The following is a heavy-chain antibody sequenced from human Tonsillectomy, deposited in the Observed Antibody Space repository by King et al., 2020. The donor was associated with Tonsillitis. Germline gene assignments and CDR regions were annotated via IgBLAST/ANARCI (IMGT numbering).Heavy chain of an antibody. CDR3: TSRPAIVGPTIGFDP. J-gene: IGHJ5*02. CDR2: IRSKANNYAT. Sequence: VQLVESGGGLVQPGGSLKLSCAASGFTFSGSAMHWVRQASGKGLEWVGRIRSKANNYATAYAASMKGRFTISRDESKNTAYLQMNSLKTEDTAVYYCTSRPAIVGPTIGFDPWGQGTLVTVSS. CDR1: GFTFSGSA. D-gene: IGHD1-26*01. V-gene: IGHV3-73*02.